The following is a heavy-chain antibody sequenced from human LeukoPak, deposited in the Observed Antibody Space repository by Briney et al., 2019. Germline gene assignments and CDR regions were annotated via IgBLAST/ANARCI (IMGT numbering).Heavy chain of an antibody. Sequence: GGSLRLSCAASGFTFSSYWMSWVRQAPGKGLEWVANIKQDGSEKYYVDSVKGRFTISRDNAKNSLYLQMNSLRAEDTAVYYCARSTVVGNNWFDPWGQGTLVTVSS. CDR3: ARSTVVGNNWFDP. J-gene: IGHJ5*02. D-gene: IGHD4-23*01. CDR2: IKQDGSEK. CDR1: GFTFSSYW. V-gene: IGHV3-7*01.